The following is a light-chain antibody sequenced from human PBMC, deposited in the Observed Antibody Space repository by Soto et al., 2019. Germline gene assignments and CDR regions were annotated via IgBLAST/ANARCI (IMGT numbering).Light chain of an antibody. CDR1: QSISNW. J-gene: IGKJ1*01. Sequence: DIQMTQSPSTLSASVGDRVTITCRASQSISNWLAWYQQKLGKAPKLLIYQASSLESGVPSRFSGSGSETEFTLTISSLQPDDFATYYCQEYKSYRWTFGQGTKVEIK. V-gene: IGKV1-5*03. CDR2: QAS. CDR3: QEYKSYRWT.